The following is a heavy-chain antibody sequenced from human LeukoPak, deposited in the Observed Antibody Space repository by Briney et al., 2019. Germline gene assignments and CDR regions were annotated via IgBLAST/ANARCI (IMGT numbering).Heavy chain of an antibody. CDR2: IYSEDST. V-gene: IGHV3-53*01. CDR1: GFTVTSSY. Sequence: GGSLRLSCAVSGFTVTSSYMAWVRQAPGKGLEWVSVIYSEDSTYYADSVEGRFTISRDSSQNTLYLQMNSLRAEDTAVYYCACLSPLYYDGGGSPYWGQGTLVTISS. D-gene: IGHD3-22*01. J-gene: IGHJ4*02. CDR3: ACLSPLYYDGGGSPY.